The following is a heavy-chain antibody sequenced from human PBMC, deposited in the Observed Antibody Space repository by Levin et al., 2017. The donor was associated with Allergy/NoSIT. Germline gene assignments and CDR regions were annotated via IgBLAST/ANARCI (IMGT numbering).Heavy chain of an antibody. CDR1: GFTFSSYG. V-gene: IGHV3-30*18. J-gene: IGHJ4*02. Sequence: GESLKISCAASGFTFSSYGMHWVRQAPGKGLEWVAVISYDGSNKYYADSVKGRFTISRDNSKNTLYLQMNSLRAEDTAVYYCAKDNAIFGVVISVPPDYWGQGTLVTVSS. CDR3: AKDNAIFGVVISVPPDY. CDR2: ISYDGSNK. D-gene: IGHD3-3*01.